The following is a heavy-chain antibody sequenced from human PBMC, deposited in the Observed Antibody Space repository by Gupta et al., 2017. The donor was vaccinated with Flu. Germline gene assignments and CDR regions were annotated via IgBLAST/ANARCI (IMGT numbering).Heavy chain of an antibody. V-gene: IGHV3-20*03. Sequence: WVSGIDWTGGNTGYADSVKGRFTISRDNSKNSLYLQMNSLGAEDTAFYYWARESRYCSSPDCYTSYYYYMDVWGKGTTVTVSS. CDR2: IDWTGGNT. CDR3: ARESRYCSSPDCYTSYYYYMDV. D-gene: IGHD2-2*02. J-gene: IGHJ6*03.